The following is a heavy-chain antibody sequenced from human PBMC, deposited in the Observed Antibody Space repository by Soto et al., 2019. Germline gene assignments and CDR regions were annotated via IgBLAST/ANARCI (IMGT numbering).Heavy chain of an antibody. D-gene: IGHD6-19*01. CDR2: IYWDDDK. CDR3: APRGTSAWSPFFDY. CDR1: GFSLSTSGVG. Sequence: ITLKESGPTLVKPTQTLTLTCTFSGFSLSTSGVGVGWIRQPPGKALERLAAIYWDDDKRYSPSLNSRLTITQDTSKNQVVLTMTNMDPVDTATYYCAPRGTSAWSPFFDYWGQGALVTVAS. J-gene: IGHJ4*02. V-gene: IGHV2-5*02.